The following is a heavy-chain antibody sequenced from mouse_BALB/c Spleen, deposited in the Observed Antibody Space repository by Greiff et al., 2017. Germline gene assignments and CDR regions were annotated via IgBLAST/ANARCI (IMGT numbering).Heavy chain of an antibody. J-gene: IGHJ1*01. CDR1: GYTFSSYW. D-gene: IGHD6-1*01. Sequence: QVQLQQSGAELMKPGASVKISCKATGYTFSSYWIEWVKQRPGHGLEWIGEILPGSGSTNYNEKFKGKATFTADTSSNTAYMQLSSLTSEDSAVCYCARDHTSYWYFDVWGEGTTVTVSA. V-gene: IGHV1-9*01. CDR3: ARDHTSYWYFDV. CDR2: ILPGSGST.